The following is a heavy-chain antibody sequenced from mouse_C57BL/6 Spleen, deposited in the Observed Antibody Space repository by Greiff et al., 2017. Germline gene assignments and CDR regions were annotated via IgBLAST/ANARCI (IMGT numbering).Heavy chain of an antibody. Sequence: QVQLQQPGAELVKPGASVKMSCKASGYTFTSYWITWVKQRPGQGLEWIGDIYPGSGSTNYNEKFKSKATLTVDTSSSTAYMQLSSLTSEDSAVYYCARDLGTSWYFDVWGTGTTVTVSS. J-gene: IGHJ1*03. CDR3: ARDLGTSWYFDV. CDR2: IYPGSGST. CDR1: GYTFTSYW. V-gene: IGHV1-55*01. D-gene: IGHD3-3*01.